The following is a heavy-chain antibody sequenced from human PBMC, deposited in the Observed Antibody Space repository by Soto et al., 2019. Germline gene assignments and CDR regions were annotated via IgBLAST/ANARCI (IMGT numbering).Heavy chain of an antibody. CDR3: ARGSGSYWPSYFDY. CDR2: IWYDGSNK. CDR1: GFTFSSYG. Sequence: PGGSLRLSCAASGFTFSSYGMHWVRQAPSKGLEWVAVIWYDGSNKYYADSVKGRFTISRDNSKNTLYLQMNSLRAEDTAVYYCARGSGSYWPSYFDYWGQGTLVTVSS. J-gene: IGHJ4*02. D-gene: IGHD1-26*01. V-gene: IGHV3-33*01.